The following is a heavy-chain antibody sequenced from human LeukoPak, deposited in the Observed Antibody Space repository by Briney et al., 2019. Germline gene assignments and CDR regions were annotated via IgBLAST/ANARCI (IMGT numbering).Heavy chain of an antibody. CDR3: ARLSAAVHLGAFDL. CDR2: IHTSGSN. J-gene: IGHJ3*01. D-gene: IGHD3-3*01. CDR1: GVSISPYY. Sequence: SETLSLTCAVSGVSISPYYWAWIRQPPGKGLEWIGYIHTSGSNNQYPSLKSRVTISVDKSKNHFSLGLTSVTAADTAVYYCARLSAAVHLGAFDLWGQGTMATVSS. V-gene: IGHV4-4*09.